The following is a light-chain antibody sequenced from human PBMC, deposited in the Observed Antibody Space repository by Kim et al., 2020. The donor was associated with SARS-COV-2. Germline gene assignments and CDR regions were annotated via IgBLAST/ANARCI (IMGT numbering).Light chain of an antibody. J-gene: IGKJ2*01. CDR2: AAS. CDR3: QQSYSTPRYT. V-gene: IGKV1-39*01. Sequence: SVGDRVTITCRASQSISSYLNWYQQKPGKAPKLLIYAASSLQSGVPSRFSGSGSGTDFTLTISSLQPEDFATYYCQQSYSTPRYTFGQGTKLEI. CDR1: QSISSY.